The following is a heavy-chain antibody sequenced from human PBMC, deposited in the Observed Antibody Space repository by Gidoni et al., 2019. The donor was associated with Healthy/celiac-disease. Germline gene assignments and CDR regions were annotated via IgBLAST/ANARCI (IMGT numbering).Heavy chain of an antibody. J-gene: IGHJ4*02. CDR2: VIPILGIA. D-gene: IGHD2-2*01. V-gene: IGHV1-69*02. CDR3: ASLYCSSTSCYSRGDY. Sequence: VQLVQSGAEVKKPGSSVKFSCKASGGTFSSYTISWVRQAPGQGLEWMGRVIPILGIANYAQKFQGRVTITADKSTSTAYRELSSLRSEDTAVYYCASLYCSSTSCYSRGDYWGQGTLVTVSS. CDR1: GGTFSSYT.